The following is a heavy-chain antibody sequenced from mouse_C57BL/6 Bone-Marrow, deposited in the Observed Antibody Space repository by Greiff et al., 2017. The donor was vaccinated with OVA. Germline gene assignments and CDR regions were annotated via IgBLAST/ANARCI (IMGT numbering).Heavy chain of an antibody. CDR3: AGETGYYGSSNY. CDR2: IYPGSGNT. V-gene: IGHV1-76*01. J-gene: IGHJ2*01. D-gene: IGHD1-1*01. CDR1: GYTFTDYY. Sequence: VKLVESGAELVRPGASVKLSCKASGYTFTDYYINWVKQRPGQGLEWIARIYPGSGNTYYNEKFKGKATLTAEKSSSTAYMQLSSLTSEDSAVYFCAGETGYYGSSNYWGQGTTLTVSS.